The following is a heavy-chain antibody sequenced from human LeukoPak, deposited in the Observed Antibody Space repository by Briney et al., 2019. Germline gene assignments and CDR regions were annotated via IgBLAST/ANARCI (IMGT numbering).Heavy chain of an antibody. J-gene: IGHJ4*02. V-gene: IGHV4-39*01. CDR2: IYYRAST. CDR1: GVSISSSSYY. D-gene: IGHD1-26*01. Sequence: SETLSLTCTVSGVSISSSSYYWGWIRQPPGKGLEAIGSIYYRASTYYNPSLKSRVTISVDTSKNQFSLKLSSVTAADTAVYYCARQEALLHPFEYCGQGTLGTVSS. CDR3: ARQEALLHPFEY.